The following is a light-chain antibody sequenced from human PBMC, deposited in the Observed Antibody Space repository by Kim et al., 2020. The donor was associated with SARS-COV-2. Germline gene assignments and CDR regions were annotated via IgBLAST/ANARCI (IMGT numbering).Light chain of an antibody. J-gene: IGLJ2*01. CDR1: KLGDKY. CDR2: QDS. V-gene: IGLV3-1*01. CDR3: QAWDSGVV. Sequence: VSVSPGHTASMTCSGDKLGDKYASWYQQKPGQSPVLVIYQDSKRPSGIPERFSGSNSGNTATLTISGTQAMDEADYYCQAWDSGVVFGGGTQLTVL.